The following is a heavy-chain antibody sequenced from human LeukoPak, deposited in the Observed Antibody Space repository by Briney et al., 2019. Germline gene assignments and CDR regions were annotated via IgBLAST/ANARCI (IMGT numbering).Heavy chain of an antibody. J-gene: IGHJ4*02. V-gene: IGHV3-33*01. CDR3: ARDERPYYSSGRPIDY. Sequence: GGSLRLSCAASGFTSSSYGMHWVRQAPGKGLEWVAVIWYDGSNKYYADSVKGRFTISRDNTKNTLYLQMNSLRAEDTAVYYCARDERPYYSSGRPIDYWGQGTLVTVSS. D-gene: IGHD6-19*01. CDR2: IWYDGSNK. CDR1: GFTSSSYG.